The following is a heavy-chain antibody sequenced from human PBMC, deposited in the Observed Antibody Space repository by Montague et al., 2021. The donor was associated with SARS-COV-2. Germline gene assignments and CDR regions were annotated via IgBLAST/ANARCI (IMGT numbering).Heavy chain of an antibody. CDR2: IYYRGST. CDR1: GDSVNSGSYY. CDR3: ARDCRRDTGSPRSAMDV. V-gene: IGHV4-61*01. D-gene: IGHD1-26*01. Sequence: SETLSLTCTVSGDSVNSGSYYWSWIRQPPGKGLEWIGYIYYRGSTNYNPSLKSRVTISIDTSKNQFSLKLSSVTAADTAVYYCARDCRRDTGSPRSAMDVWGQGTTVIVSS. J-gene: IGHJ6*02.